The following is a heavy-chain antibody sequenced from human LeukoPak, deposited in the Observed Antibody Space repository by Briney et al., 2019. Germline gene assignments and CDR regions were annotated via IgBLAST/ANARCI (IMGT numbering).Heavy chain of an antibody. D-gene: IGHD4-11*01. CDR2: INPSGGST. CDR1: GYTFTSYY. V-gene: IGHV1-46*01. CDR3: ARHYSDYVISDY. J-gene: IGHJ4*02. Sequence: ASVKVSCKASGYTFTSYYMHWVRQAPGQGLGWMGIINPSGGSTSYAQKFQGRVTMTRDTSTSTAYMELRSLRSDDTAVYYCARHYSDYVISDYWGQGTLVTVSS.